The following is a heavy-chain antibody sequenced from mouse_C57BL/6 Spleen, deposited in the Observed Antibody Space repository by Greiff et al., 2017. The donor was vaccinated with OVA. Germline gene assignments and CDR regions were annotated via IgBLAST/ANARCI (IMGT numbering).Heavy chain of an antibody. Sequence: EVKVVESGGGLVQSGRSLRLSCATSGFTFSDFYMEWVRQAPGTGLEWIAASRNKANDYTTEYSASVKGRFIVSRDTSQSILYLQMNALRAEDTAIYYCARDGAGFYYAMDYWGQGTSVTVSS. J-gene: IGHJ4*01. CDR3: ARDGAGFYYAMDY. D-gene: IGHD6-1*01. CDR2: SRNKANDYTT. V-gene: IGHV7-1*01. CDR1: GFTFSDFY.